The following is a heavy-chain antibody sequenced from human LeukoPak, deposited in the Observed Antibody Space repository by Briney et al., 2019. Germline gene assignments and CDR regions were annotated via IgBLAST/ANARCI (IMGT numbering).Heavy chain of an antibody. CDR1: GFTFSYYL. V-gene: IGHV3-7*01. CDR2: IKQDGTEK. CDR3: ARHYYDTSGYYGRDYFDY. J-gene: IGHJ4*02. D-gene: IGHD3-22*01. Sequence: GGSLRLSCAASGFTFSYYLMSWVRQAPGKGPEWVANIKQDGTEKYYVDSVKGRFTISRDNAKNSLYLQMNSLRAEDTAVYYCARHYYDTSGYYGRDYFDYWGQGTLVTVSS.